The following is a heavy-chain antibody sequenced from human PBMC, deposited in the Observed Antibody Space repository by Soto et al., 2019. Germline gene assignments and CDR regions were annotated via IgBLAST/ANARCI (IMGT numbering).Heavy chain of an antibody. D-gene: IGHD6-13*01. Sequence: QLQLQESGPGLVKPSETLSLTCTVSGGSISSSSYYWGWIRQPPWKGLEWIGSIYYSGSTYYNPTLKRRVTISVDTSKNQFSLKLSSVTAADTAVYYCARRSLETPYSRNSPSDYWGQGTLVTVSS. CDR1: GGSISSSSYY. CDR2: IYYSGST. V-gene: IGHV4-39*01. CDR3: ARRSLETPYSRNSPSDY. J-gene: IGHJ4*02.